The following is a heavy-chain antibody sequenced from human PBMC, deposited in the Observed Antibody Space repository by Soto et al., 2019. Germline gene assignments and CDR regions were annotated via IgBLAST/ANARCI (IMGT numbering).Heavy chain of an antibody. D-gene: IGHD3-16*01. CDR2: IDPTDSYT. Sequence: GESLKISCKASGYTFGSYWIDWVRQMPGKGLEWMGRIDPTDSYTKYSPSFEGHVTISADKSISTAYLQWSSLKASDSAVYYCARLSRASFALDVWGQGTTVTVSS. CDR3: ARLSRASFALDV. V-gene: IGHV5-10-1*01. CDR1: GYTFGSYW. J-gene: IGHJ6*02.